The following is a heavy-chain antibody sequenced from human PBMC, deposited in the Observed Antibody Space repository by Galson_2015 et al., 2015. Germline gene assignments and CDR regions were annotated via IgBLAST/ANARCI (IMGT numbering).Heavy chain of an antibody. J-gene: IGHJ4*02. V-gene: IGHV3-23*01. Sequence: SLRLSCAASGFTFSSYAMSWVRQAPGKGLEWVSAISGSGGSTYYADSVKGRFTISRDNSKNTLYLQMNSLRAEDTAVYYCAKDDRAYSSGWYLDDYWGQGTLVTVSS. D-gene: IGHD6-19*01. CDR1: GFTFSSYA. CDR2: ISGSGGST. CDR3: AKDDRAYSSGWYLDDY.